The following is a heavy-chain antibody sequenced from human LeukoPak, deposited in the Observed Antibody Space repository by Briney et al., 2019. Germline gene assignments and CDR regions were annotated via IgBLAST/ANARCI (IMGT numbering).Heavy chain of an antibody. Sequence: PSETLSLTCTVSGGSISSYYWSWIRQPPGKGLEWIGEISHSGSTNYNPSLKSRVTISVDTSKNQFSLKLSSVTAADTAVYHCARGQMQLSYGFYYDSSGRYDYWGQGTLVTVSS. J-gene: IGHJ4*02. CDR3: ARGQMQLSYGFYYDSSGRYDY. CDR1: GGSISSYY. D-gene: IGHD3-22*01. V-gene: IGHV4-34*01. CDR2: ISHSGST.